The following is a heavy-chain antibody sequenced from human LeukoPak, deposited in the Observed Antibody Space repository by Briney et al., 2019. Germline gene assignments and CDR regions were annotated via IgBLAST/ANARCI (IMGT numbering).Heavy chain of an antibody. CDR3: ARDFFYGSGTYYQGGAFDI. CDR1: GYTFTDYY. J-gene: IGHJ3*02. CDR2: INPNSGGI. D-gene: IGHD3-10*01. Sequence: EASVKVSCKASGYTFTDYYLHWVRRAPGQGLEWMGWINPNSGGINYAQNFPGRVTMTRDTSLSTVYMELSRLGSDDTAVYYCARDFFYGSGTYYQGGAFDIWGQGTMVTVSS. V-gene: IGHV1-2*02.